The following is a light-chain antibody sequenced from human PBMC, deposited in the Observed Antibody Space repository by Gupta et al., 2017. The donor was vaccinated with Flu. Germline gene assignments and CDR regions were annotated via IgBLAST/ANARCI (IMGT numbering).Light chain of an antibody. Sequence: DTLMTQSPPSLSASVGDSVSISCRANQSISSYVDWYQQRPGKAPRLLIYTATTLQSGVPSRFSGTGSGTDFTLTISSLQPEDFAIYYCQQSYLTAGLTFGGGTKVE. V-gene: IGKV1-39*01. CDR1: QSISSY. J-gene: IGKJ4*01. CDR3: QQSYLTAGLT. CDR2: TAT.